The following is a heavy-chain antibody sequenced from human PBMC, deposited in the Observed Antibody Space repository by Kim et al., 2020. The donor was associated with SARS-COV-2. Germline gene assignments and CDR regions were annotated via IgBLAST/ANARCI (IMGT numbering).Heavy chain of an antibody. CDR3: ARASSWYFGCADY. J-gene: IGHJ4*02. V-gene: IGHV4-59*01. CDR1: GGSINRYY. D-gene: IGHD6-13*01. Sequence: SETLSLTCTVSGGSINRYYWSWIRQPPGKGLEWIGYIYDSGSTNYNPSLKSRVTISVDTSKNQFSLKLSSVTAADTAVYYCARASSWYFGCADYWGQGTLVTVSS. CDR2: IYDSGST.